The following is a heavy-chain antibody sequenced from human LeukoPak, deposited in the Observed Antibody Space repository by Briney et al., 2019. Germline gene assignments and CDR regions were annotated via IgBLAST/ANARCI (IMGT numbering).Heavy chain of an antibody. CDR2: IAISGTYI. J-gene: IGHJ4*02. CDR1: GFILSDYN. Sequence: GGSLRLSCAASGFILSDYNMNWVRQAPGKGLEWTSFIAISGTYITYADSVKGRFTISRDNAKNSLHLQMNSLRAEDTAMYYCARDLSATARAYDYWGQGTLVTVSS. V-gene: IGHV3-21*01. CDR3: ARDLSATARAYDY. D-gene: IGHD1-26*01.